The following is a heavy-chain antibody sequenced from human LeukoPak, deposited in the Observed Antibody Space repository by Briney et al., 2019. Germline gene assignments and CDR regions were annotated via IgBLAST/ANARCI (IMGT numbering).Heavy chain of an antibody. CDR3: AKESGGSTRLYDY. J-gene: IGHJ4*02. Sequence: PGGSLRLSCAASGFXFSRYAISWVRQAPGKGLEWVSVISGSGDITYYADSVKGRFIISRDNFKNTLYLQMNSLRAEDTAVYYCAKESGGSTRLYDYWGQGTLVTVSS. D-gene: IGHD2-2*01. CDR1: GFXFSRYA. V-gene: IGHV3-23*01. CDR2: ISGSGDIT.